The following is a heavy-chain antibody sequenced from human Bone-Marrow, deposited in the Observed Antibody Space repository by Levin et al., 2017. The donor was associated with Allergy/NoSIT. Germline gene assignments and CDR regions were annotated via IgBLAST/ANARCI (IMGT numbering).Heavy chain of an antibody. CDR3: ARDTVVVTVKVSRGPGFDY. CDR1: GFTFSSYA. J-gene: IGHJ4*02. Sequence: PGGSLRLSCAASGFTFSSYAMHWVRQAPGKGLEWVAVISYDGSNKYYADSVKGRFTISRDNSKNTLYLQMNSLRAEDTAVYYCARDTVVVTVKVSRGPGFDYWGQGTLVTVSS. CDR2: ISYDGSNK. D-gene: IGHD2-21*02. V-gene: IGHV3-30-3*01.